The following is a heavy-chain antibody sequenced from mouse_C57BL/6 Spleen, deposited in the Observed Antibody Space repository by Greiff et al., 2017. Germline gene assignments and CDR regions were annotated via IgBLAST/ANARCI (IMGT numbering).Heavy chain of an antibody. CDR1: GYAFSSSW. V-gene: IGHV1-82*01. Sequence: VQVVESGPELVKPGASVKISCKASGYAFSSSWMNWVKQRPGKGLEWIGRIYPGDGDTNYNGKFKGKATLTADKSSSTAYMQLSSLTSEDSAVYFCAKRAGGYFDVWGTGTTVTVSS. D-gene: IGHD3-3*01. CDR2: IYPGDGDT. CDR3: AKRAGGYFDV. J-gene: IGHJ1*03.